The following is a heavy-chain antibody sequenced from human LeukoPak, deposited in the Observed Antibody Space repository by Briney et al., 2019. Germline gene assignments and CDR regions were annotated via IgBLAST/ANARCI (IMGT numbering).Heavy chain of an antibody. J-gene: IGHJ1*01. CDR3: AKDLRIAAPPFGYFQH. V-gene: IGHV3-23*01. CDR2: ISGSGGST. Sequence: PGGSLRLSCAASGFTFSSYAMSWVRQAPGKGLEWVSAISGSGGSTYYADSVKGRFTISRDNSKNTLYLQMNSLRAEDTAVYYCAKDLRIAAPPFGYFQHWGQGTLVTVSS. CDR1: GFTFSSYA. D-gene: IGHD6-6*01.